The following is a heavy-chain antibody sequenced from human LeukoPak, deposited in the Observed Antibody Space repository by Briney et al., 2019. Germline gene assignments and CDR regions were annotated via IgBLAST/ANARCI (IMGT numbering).Heavy chain of an antibody. CDR3: ARDPLTSTWSPYYFTLDV. Sequence: GASVKVSCKASGYSFTSYGYNWVRQAPGQGLEWMGWISAYDGGTKYAQDLQGRVTMTTDTSTRTAYMELTRLTSDDTAVYYCARDPLTSTWSPYYFTLDVWGQGTTVSVSS. V-gene: IGHV1-18*01. J-gene: IGHJ6*02. CDR1: GYSFTSYG. CDR2: ISAYDGGT. D-gene: IGHD6-13*01.